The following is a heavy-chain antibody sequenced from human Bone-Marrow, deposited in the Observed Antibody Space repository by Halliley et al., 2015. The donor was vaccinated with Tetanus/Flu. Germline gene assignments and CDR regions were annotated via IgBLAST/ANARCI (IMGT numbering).Heavy chain of an antibody. CDR2: VHYSGVT. CDR3: ARGRAFGGDVVVFDY. Sequence: SWVRQAPGKGLEWVGYVHYSGVTYYHPALKSRLLISLDTSDNQFSLRLTSVTAADTAVYFCARGRAFGGDVVVFDYWGQGSLVSVSS. J-gene: IGHJ4*02. D-gene: IGHD3-16*02. V-gene: IGHV4-30-4*01.